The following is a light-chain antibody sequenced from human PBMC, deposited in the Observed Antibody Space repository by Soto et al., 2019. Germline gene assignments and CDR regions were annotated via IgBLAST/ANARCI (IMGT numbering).Light chain of an antibody. CDR2: EVS. Sequence: QSALTQPASVSGSHGRSITISCTGTSSDVGGYNYVSWYQQHPGKAPKLMIYEVSNRPSGVSNRFSGSKSGNTASLTISGLQAEDEADYYCSSYTSSSPFVFGTGTKFTVL. J-gene: IGLJ1*01. V-gene: IGLV2-14*01. CDR3: SSYTSSSPFV. CDR1: SSDVGGYNY.